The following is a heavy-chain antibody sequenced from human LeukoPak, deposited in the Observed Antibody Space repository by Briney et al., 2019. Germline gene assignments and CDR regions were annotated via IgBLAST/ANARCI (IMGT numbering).Heavy chain of an antibody. D-gene: IGHD7-27*01. CDR3: AKLIGDESF. V-gene: IGHV3-23*01. Sequence: GGSLRLSCAASGLTFRSYAMSWVRQAPGKGLEWVSSISAGGGTTNYADSVKGRFTISIDNSKNTLYLQMNSLRVEDKAIYYCAKLIGDESFWGQGTLVTVSS. J-gene: IGHJ4*02. CDR1: GLTFRSYA. CDR2: ISAGGGTT.